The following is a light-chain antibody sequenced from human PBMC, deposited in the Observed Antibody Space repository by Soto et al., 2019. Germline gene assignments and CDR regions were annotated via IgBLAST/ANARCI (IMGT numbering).Light chain of an antibody. V-gene: IGKV1-8*01. CDR1: QGISGY. Sequence: AIRMTQSPSSLSASTGDRVTITCRASQGISGYLAWYQQKPGKAPKLLIYAASTLQSGVPSRFSGSGSGTDFTLTISCLQSEDFATYYCQQYYSYPPWTFGQGTRVDI. CDR2: AAS. CDR3: QQYYSYPPWT. J-gene: IGKJ1*01.